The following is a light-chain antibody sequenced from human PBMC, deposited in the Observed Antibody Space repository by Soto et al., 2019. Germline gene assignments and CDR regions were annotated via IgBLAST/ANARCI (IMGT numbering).Light chain of an antibody. CDR3: SLYAGSNIVV. J-gene: IGLJ2*01. Sequence: QSALTQPPSASGSPGQSVTISCTGTSSDVGGYNYVSWYQQHPGKAPKLMIYVVSKRPSGVPDRFSGSKSGNTASLTVSGLQAEDEADYYCSLYAGSNIVVFGGGTQLTVL. V-gene: IGLV2-8*01. CDR1: SSDVGGYNY. CDR2: VVS.